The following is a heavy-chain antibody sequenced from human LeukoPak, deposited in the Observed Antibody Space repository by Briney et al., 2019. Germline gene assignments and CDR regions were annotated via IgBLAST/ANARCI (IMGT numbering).Heavy chain of an antibody. V-gene: IGHV3-30-3*01. CDR3: ATSIAVAAFFDY. CDR1: GFTFSSYA. D-gene: IGHD6-19*01. CDR2: ISYDGSNK. J-gene: IGHJ4*02. Sequence: GGSLRLSCAASGFTFSSYAMHWVRQAPGKGLEWVAVISYDGSNKYYADSVKGRFTISRDNSKNTLYLQMNNLRAEDTAVYYCATSIAVAAFFDYWGQGTLVTVSS.